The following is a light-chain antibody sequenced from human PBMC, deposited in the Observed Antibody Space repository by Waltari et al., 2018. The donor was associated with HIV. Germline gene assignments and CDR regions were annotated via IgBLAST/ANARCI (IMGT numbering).Light chain of an antibody. Sequence: QSAPTQPPSASGSPGQSVTISCTGTSSDVGGYNYVSWYRHHPGKAPNLMIYEVSKRPSGVPGRFSGSKSGNTASLTVSGLQAEDEADYYCSSYAGSNNLVFGGGTKLTVL. CDR2: EVS. CDR3: SSYAGSNNLV. J-gene: IGLJ2*01. V-gene: IGLV2-8*01. CDR1: SSDVGGYNY.